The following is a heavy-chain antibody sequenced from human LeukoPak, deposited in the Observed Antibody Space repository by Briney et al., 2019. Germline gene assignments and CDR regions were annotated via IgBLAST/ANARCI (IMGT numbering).Heavy chain of an antibody. CDR2: IYHSGST. Sequence: SETLSLTCAVSGGSISSSNWWSWVRQPPGKGLEWIGEIYHSGSTNYNPSLKSRVTISVDKSKNQFSLKLSSVTAADTAVYYCARPSYYGSGSFDYWGQGTLVTVSS. CDR1: GGSISSSNW. D-gene: IGHD3-10*01. CDR3: ARPSYYGSGSFDY. J-gene: IGHJ4*02. V-gene: IGHV4-4*02.